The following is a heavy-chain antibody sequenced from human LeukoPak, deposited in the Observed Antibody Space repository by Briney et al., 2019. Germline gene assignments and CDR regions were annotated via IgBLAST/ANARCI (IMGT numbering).Heavy chain of an antibody. CDR1: GFTFSSYG. Sequence: GGSLRLSCAASGFTFSSYGMHWVRQAPGKGLEWVAVISYDGSNKYYADSVKGRFTISRDNSKNTLYLQMSSLRAEDTAVYYCARAVFRGSFYFDYWGQGSLVTVSS. CDR2: ISYDGSNK. CDR3: ARAVFRGSFYFDY. D-gene: IGHD6-19*01. J-gene: IGHJ4*02. V-gene: IGHV3-30*03.